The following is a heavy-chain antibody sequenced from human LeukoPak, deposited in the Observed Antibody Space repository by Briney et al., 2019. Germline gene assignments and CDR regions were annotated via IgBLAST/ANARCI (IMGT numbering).Heavy chain of an antibody. CDR2: IYYSGST. CDR3: ARGTYSYGALFDY. Sequence: SETLSLTCAVYGGSFSGYYWSWIRQPPGKGLEWIGYIYYSGSTNYNPSLKSRVTISADTSKNQFSLKLSSVTAADTAVYYCARGTYSYGALFDYWGQGTLVTVSS. CDR1: GGSFSGYY. V-gene: IGHV4-59*01. J-gene: IGHJ4*02. D-gene: IGHD5-18*01.